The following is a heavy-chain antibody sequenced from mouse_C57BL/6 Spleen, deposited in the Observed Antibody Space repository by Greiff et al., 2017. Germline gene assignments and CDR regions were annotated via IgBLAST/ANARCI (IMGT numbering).Heavy chain of an antibody. Sequence: EVQVVESGGGLVKPGGSLKLSCAASGFTFSDYGMHWVRQAPEKGLEWVAYISSGSSTIYYADTVKGRFTISRDNAKNTLFLQMTSLRSEDTAMYYCARELLWYFDVWGTGTTVTVSS. CDR2: ISSGSSTI. CDR1: GFTFSDYG. CDR3: ARELLWYFDV. V-gene: IGHV5-17*01. J-gene: IGHJ1*03. D-gene: IGHD2-1*01.